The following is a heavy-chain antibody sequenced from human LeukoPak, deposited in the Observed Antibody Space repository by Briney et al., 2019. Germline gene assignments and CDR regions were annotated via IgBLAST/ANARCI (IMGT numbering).Heavy chain of an antibody. CDR1: GGTFSSYA. D-gene: IGHD6-19*01. CDR2: IIPIFGTA. Sequence: SVKVSCKASGGTFSSYAISWVRQAPRQGLEWMGRIIPIFGTANYAQKLQGRVTITTDESTSTAYMELSSLRSEDTAVYYCASRQLWPVKVDYWGQGTLVTVSS. V-gene: IGHV1-69*05. CDR3: ASRQLWPVKVDY. J-gene: IGHJ4*02.